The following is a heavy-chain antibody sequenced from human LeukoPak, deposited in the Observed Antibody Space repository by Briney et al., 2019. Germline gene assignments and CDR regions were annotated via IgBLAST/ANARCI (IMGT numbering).Heavy chain of an antibody. CDR3: ARERYNWNDGRDAFDI. Sequence: ASVKASCKASGYTFTSYGISWVRQAPGQGLEWMGWISAYNGNTNYAQKLQGRVTMTTDTSTSTAYMELRSLRSDDTAVYYCARERYNWNDGRDAFDIWGQGTMVTVSS. J-gene: IGHJ3*02. CDR2: ISAYNGNT. CDR1: GYTFTSYG. V-gene: IGHV1-18*01. D-gene: IGHD1-1*01.